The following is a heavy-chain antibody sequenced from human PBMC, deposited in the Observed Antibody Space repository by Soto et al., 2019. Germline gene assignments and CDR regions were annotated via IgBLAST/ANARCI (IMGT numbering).Heavy chain of an antibody. J-gene: IGHJ3*02. CDR3: ALSTTVKTTYAFDI. V-gene: IGHV2-5*02. CDR1: GFSLSTIGMG. D-gene: IGHD4-17*01. Sequence: QITLKESCPTLVKPTQTLTLTCTFSGFSLSTIGMGVGWIRQPPGKALEWLALIYWDDDKRYSPSLKSRLTITKDTSKNQVVLTMTNMDPVDTATYYCALSTTVKTTYAFDIWGQGTMVTVSS. CDR2: IYWDDDK.